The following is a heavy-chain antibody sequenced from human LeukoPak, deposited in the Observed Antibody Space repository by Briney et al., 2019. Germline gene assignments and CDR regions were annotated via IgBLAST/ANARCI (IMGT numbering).Heavy chain of an antibody. J-gene: IGHJ4*02. D-gene: IGHD6-19*01. V-gene: IGHV1-18*04. Sequence: ASVKVSCKASGYTFSNYGISWVRQAPGLGLEWMGWTSYNGNTNYAQKFQDRVTLTTDTSTTTAYMELRSLESDDTAVYYCARHSGSGWQALGYWGQGTLVTVSS. CDR1: GYTFSNYG. CDR2: TSYNGNT. CDR3: ARHSGSGWQALGY.